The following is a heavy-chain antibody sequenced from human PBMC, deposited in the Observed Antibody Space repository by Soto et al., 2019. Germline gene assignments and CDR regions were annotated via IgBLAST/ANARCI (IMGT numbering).Heavy chain of an antibody. V-gene: IGHV1-2*04. CDR3: ARSHAAGWFGEDYYYMDV. D-gene: IGHD3-10*01. Sequence: GASVKVSCKASGYTFTGYYMHWVRQAPGRGLEWMGWINPNSGGTNYAQKFQGWVTMTRDTSISTAYRELSRLRSDDTAVYYCARSHAAGWFGEDYYYMDVWGKGTTVTVSS. CDR1: GYTFTGYY. CDR2: INPNSGGT. J-gene: IGHJ6*03.